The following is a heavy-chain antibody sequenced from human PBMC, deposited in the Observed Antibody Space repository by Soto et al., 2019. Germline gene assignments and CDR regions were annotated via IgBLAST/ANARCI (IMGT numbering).Heavy chain of an antibody. J-gene: IGHJ6*02. V-gene: IGHV1-69*12. D-gene: IGHD3-22*01. CDR3: AGGYYSYYYYGMDV. CDR1: GGTFSSYA. CDR2: IIPIFGTA. Sequence: QVQLVQSGAEVKKPGSSVKVSCKASGGTFSSYAISWVRQAPGQGLEWMGGIIPIFGTANYAQKFQGRVTXXAXEXXSTAYMELSSLRSEDTAVYYCAGGYYSYYYYGMDVWGQGTTVTVSS.